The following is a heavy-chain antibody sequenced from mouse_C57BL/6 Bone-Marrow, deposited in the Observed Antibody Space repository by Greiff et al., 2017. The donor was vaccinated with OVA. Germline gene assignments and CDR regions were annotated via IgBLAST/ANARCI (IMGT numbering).Heavy chain of an antibody. CDR3: ARQGDYYYGSSDWYVDV. J-gene: IGHJ1*03. Sequence: EVKLVESGGGLVTPGGSLKLSCAASGFTFRSYTLSWVRQTPEKRLAWVATLSGGGGNTYYPDSVQGRFTISRDNAKNTLYLQMSSRRSEDTALYYCARQGDYYYGSSDWYVDVWGTGTTVTGSS. D-gene: IGHD1-1*01. V-gene: IGHV5-9*01. CDR2: LSGGGGNT. CDR1: GFTFRSYT.